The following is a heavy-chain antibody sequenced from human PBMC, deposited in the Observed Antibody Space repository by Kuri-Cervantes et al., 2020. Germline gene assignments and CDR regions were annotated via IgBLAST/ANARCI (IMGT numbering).Heavy chain of an antibody. V-gene: IGHV3-21*01. Sequence: GESLKISCAASGFTFSSYSMNWVRQAPGKGLEWVSSISSSSSYIYYADSVKGRFTISRDNAKNSLYLQMNSLRAEDTAVYYCARKDGYNDCADYWGQGTLVTVSS. CDR2: ISSSSSYI. D-gene: IGHD5-24*01. CDR3: ARKDGYNDCADY. J-gene: IGHJ4*02. CDR1: GFTFSSYS.